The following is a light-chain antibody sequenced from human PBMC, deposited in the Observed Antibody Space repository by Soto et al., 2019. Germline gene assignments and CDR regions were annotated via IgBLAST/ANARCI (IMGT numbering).Light chain of an antibody. CDR3: AAWDDSLNGLV. J-gene: IGLJ1*01. Sequence: QSVLTQPPSASGTPGHRVTFSCSGSSSNIGSNTVNWYQHLPGTAPKLLIQSNNQRPSGVPDRFSGSKSGTSATLAISGLQSEDEADYYCAAWDDSLNGLVFGTGTKVTVL. CDR1: SSNIGSNT. V-gene: IGLV1-44*01. CDR2: SNN.